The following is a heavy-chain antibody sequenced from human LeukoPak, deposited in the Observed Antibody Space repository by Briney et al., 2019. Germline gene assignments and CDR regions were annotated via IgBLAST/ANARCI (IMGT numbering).Heavy chain of an antibody. D-gene: IGHD2-15*01. CDR1: GGTFSSYA. Sequence: ASVKVSCKASGGTFSSYAINWVRQAPGQGLEWMGEIIPVFGTAKYAQRFQGRVTFTADKSPSTDYMELSSLGSEDTAVYCCGKGGSKWYDYWGQGALVSVSS. CDR2: IIPVFGTA. V-gene: IGHV1-69*06. CDR3: GKGGSKWYDY. J-gene: IGHJ4*02.